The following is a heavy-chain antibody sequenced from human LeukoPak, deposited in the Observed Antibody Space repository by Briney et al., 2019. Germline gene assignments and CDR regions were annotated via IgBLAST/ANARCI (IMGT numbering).Heavy chain of an antibody. Sequence: SETLSLTCTVSGGSISSYYWSWIRQPAGKGLEWIGRIYTSGSTNYNPSLKSRVTMSVDTSKNQFSLKLSSVTAADTAVYYCARDRVVVPAASLDAFDIWGQGTMVTVSS. D-gene: IGHD2-2*01. CDR2: IYTSGST. CDR3: ARDRVVVPAASLDAFDI. V-gene: IGHV4-4*07. J-gene: IGHJ3*02. CDR1: GGSISSYY.